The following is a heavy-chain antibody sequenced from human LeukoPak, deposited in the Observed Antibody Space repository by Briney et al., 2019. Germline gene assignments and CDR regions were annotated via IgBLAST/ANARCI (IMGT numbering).Heavy chain of an antibody. CDR1: GFTFSNAW. CDR2: IKSKTDGGTT. J-gene: IGHJ4*02. CDR3: TTAPLGYSGYNRIY. Sequence: GGSLRLSCAASGFTFSNAWMSWVRQAPGKGLEWVGRIKSKTDGGTTDYAAPVKGRFTISRDDSKNTLYLQMNSLKTEDTAVYYCTTAPLGYSGYNRIYWGQGTLVTVSS. V-gene: IGHV3-15*01. D-gene: IGHD5-12*01.